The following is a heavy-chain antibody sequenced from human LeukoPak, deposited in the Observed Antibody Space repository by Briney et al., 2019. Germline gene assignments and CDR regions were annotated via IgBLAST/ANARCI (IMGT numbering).Heavy chain of an antibody. V-gene: IGHV3-7*01. Sequence: PGGSLRLSCAASGFTFSSYWMSWVRQAPGKGLEWVANIKQDGSEKYYVDSVKGRFTISRDNAKNSLYLQMNSLRAEDTAVYYCARDLRGQWLDDSFDYWGQGTLVTVSS. CDR2: IKQDGSEK. D-gene: IGHD6-19*01. J-gene: IGHJ4*02. CDR1: GFTFSSYW. CDR3: ARDLRGQWLDDSFDY.